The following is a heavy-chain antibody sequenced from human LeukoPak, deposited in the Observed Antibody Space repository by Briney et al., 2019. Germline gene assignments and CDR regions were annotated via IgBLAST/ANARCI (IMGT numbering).Heavy chain of an antibody. CDR1: GFTFSSYA. D-gene: IGHD3-10*01. CDR3: ARSLRYGSGSYYLDYYYYGMDV. J-gene: IGHJ6*02. CDR2: ISYDGSNK. V-gene: IGHV3-30-3*01. Sequence: GGSLRLSCAASGFTFSSYAMHWVRQAPGKGLEWVAVISYDGSNKYYADSVKGRFTISRDNSKNTLYLQMNSLRAEDTAVYYCARSLRYGSGSYYLDYYYYGMDVWGQGTTVTVSS.